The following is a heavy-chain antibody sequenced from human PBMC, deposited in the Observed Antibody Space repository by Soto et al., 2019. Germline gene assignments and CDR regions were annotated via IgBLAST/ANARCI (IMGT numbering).Heavy chain of an antibody. Sequence: GESLKISCKGSGYSFTSYWISWVRQMPGKGLEWMGRIDPSDSYTNYSPSFQGHVTISDDKSISTAYLQWSSLKASDTAMYYCASVATMIVVVTDDAFDIWGQGTMVTVSS. V-gene: IGHV5-10-1*01. CDR1: GYSFTSYW. CDR3: ASVATMIVVVTDDAFDI. CDR2: IDPSDSYT. J-gene: IGHJ3*02. D-gene: IGHD3-22*01.